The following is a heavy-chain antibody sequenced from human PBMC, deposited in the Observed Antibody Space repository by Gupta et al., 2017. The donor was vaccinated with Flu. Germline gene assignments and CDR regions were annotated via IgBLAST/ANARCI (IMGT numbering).Heavy chain of an antibody. CDR3: TTYNYGSLLS. V-gene: IGHV3-15*01. J-gene: IGHJ5*02. CDR1: GFTFSNAW. Sequence: AASGFTFSNAWMSWVRQAPGKGLEWVGRVNEMTDGGTTDYAAPVKGRFTISRDDSKCTLYLQMNSLKTEDTAVYYCTTYNYGSLLSWGQGTLVTVSS. CDR2: VNEMTDGGTT. D-gene: IGHD5-18*01.